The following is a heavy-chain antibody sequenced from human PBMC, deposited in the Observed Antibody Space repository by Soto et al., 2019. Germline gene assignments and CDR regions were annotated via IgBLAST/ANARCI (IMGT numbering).Heavy chain of an antibody. CDR1: GFTFSSYG. Sequence: GGSLRLSCAASGFTFSSYGMHWVRQAPGKGLEWVAVISYDGSNKYYADSVKGRFTISRDNSKNTLYLQMNSLRAEGTAVYYCAKDASYYDSSGYYYYYYYGMDVWGQGTTVTVSS. D-gene: IGHD3-22*01. CDR2: ISYDGSNK. J-gene: IGHJ6*02. CDR3: AKDASYYDSSGYYYYYYYGMDV. V-gene: IGHV3-30*18.